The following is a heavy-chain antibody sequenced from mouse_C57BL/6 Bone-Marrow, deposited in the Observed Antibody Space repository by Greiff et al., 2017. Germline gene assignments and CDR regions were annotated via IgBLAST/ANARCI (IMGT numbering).Heavy chain of an antibody. D-gene: IGHD2-4*01. V-gene: IGHV5-2*01. CDR1: EYEFPSHD. CDR2: INSDGGST. Sequence: EVQLVESGGGLVQPGESLKLSCESNEYEFPSHDMYWVRKTPEKRLELVAAINSDGGSTYYPDTIESRFIISRDNTKKTLYLQMSRPRSEDTALYYCARHYDYDWFAYWGQGTLVTVSA. J-gene: IGHJ3*01. CDR3: ARHYDYDWFAY.